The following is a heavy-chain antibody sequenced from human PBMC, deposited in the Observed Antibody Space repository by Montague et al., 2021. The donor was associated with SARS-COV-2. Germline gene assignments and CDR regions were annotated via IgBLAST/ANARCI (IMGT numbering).Heavy chain of an antibody. CDR2: INHSGST. D-gene: IGHD3-16*01. V-gene: IGHV4-34*01. CDR3: ARGVRQPGVRYYYYYIDV. J-gene: IGHJ6*03. Sequence: SETLSLTCAVYGGSFSGYYWSWIRQPPGKGLEWIGEINHSGSTNYNPSLKSRVTISMDMSKNQFSLKLSSVTAADTAVYYCARGVRQPGVRYYYYYIDVWDKGTTVTVSS. CDR1: GGSFSGYY.